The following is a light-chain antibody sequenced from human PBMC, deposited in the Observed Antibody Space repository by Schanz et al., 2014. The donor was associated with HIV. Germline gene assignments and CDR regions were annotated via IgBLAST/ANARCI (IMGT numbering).Light chain of an antibody. J-gene: IGKJ3*01. V-gene: IGKV3-15*01. CDR1: QSVSSN. CDR2: DSS. Sequence: VMTQSPATLSVSPGERATLSCRASQSVSSNLAWYQQKPGQAPTLLIYDSSARATGLSARFSGSGSGADFTLTISGLEPEDFAVYYCQHYGSSFGPGTKVDIK. CDR3: QHYGSS.